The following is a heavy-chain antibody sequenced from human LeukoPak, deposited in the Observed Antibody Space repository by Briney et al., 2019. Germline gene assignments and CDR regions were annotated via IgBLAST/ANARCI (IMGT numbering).Heavy chain of an antibody. V-gene: IGHV3-30*03. Sequence: PGGSLRLSCAASGFTFSSYGMHWVRQAPGKGLEWVTLISYDGSNKYYADSVKGRFTISRDNSKNTLYLQMNSLRAGDTAVYYCARDCTGGTCYDASDIWGQGTMVTVSS. J-gene: IGHJ3*02. CDR1: GFTFSSYG. CDR3: ARDCTGGTCYDASDI. CDR2: ISYDGSNK. D-gene: IGHD2-15*01.